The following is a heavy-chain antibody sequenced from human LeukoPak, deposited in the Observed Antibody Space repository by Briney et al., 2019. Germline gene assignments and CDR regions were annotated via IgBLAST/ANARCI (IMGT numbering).Heavy chain of an antibody. Sequence: GGSLRLSCAASEFTFSSYAMSWVRQAPGKGLEWVAFIRSDGSNKYYADSVKGRFTISRDNSKNTLYLQMNRLRAEDTAVYYCAKDSRWEPFDYWGQGTLVTVSS. D-gene: IGHD1-26*01. CDR3: AKDSRWEPFDY. J-gene: IGHJ4*02. CDR1: EFTFSSYA. CDR2: IRSDGSNK. V-gene: IGHV3-30*02.